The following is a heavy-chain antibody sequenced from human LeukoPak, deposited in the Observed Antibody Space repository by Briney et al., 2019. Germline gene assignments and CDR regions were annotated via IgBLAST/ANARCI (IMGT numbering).Heavy chain of an antibody. V-gene: IGHV3-48*01. Sequence: GGSLRLSCAASGFTFSSYEMNWVRQAPGKGLEWVSYISSSSSTIYYADSVKGRFTISRDNAKNSLYLQMNSLRAEDTAVYYCARDYIVVVPAAPWAFDIWGQGTMVTVSS. CDR3: ARDYIVVVPAAPWAFDI. D-gene: IGHD2-2*01. CDR1: GFTFSSYE. CDR2: ISSSSSTI. J-gene: IGHJ3*02.